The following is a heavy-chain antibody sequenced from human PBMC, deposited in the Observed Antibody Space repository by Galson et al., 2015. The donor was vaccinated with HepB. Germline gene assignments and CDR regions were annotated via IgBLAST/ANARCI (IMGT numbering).Heavy chain of an antibody. Sequence: SVKVSCKASGYTFTGYYMHWVRQAPGQGLEWMGWINPNSGGTNYAQKFQGWVTMTRDTSISTAYMELSRLRSDDTAVYYCARGGYSYGHGLLYYYGMDVWGQGTTVTVSS. J-gene: IGHJ6*02. V-gene: IGHV1-2*04. CDR2: INPNSGGT. CDR3: ARGGYSYGHGLLYYYGMDV. D-gene: IGHD5-18*01. CDR1: GYTFTGYY.